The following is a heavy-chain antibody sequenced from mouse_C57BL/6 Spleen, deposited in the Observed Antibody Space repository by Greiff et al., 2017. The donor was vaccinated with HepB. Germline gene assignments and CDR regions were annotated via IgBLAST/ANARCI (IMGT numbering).Heavy chain of an antibody. CDR2: IYPGSGNT. J-gene: IGHJ2*01. D-gene: IGHD1-1*01. V-gene: IGHV1-76*01. Sequence: VQLQQSGAELVRPGASVKLSCKASGYTFTDYYINWVKQRPGQGLEWIARIYPGSGNTYYNEKFKGKATLTAEKSSSTAYMQLSSLISEDSAVYFCARGGYYGSPHFDYWGQGTTLTVSS. CDR1: GYTFTDYY. CDR3: ARGGYYGSPHFDY.